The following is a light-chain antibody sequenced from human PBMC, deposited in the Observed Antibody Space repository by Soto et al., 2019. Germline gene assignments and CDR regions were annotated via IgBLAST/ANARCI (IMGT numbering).Light chain of an antibody. V-gene: IGKV1-5*01. CDR2: DAS. CDR3: QQYNSYSRT. Sequence: DIQMTQSPSTLSASEGDRVTITCRASQSISSWLAWYQQKPGKAPKLLIYDASSLESGVPSRFSGSGSGTEFTLTICSLQPDDFATYYCQQYNSYSRTFAQGTKVDIK. J-gene: IGKJ1*01. CDR1: QSISSW.